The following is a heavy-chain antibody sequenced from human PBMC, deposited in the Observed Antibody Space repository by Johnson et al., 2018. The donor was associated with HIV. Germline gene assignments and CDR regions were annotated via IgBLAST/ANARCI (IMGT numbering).Heavy chain of an antibody. Sequence: VQLVESGGGVVQPGRSLRLSCAASGFTFSGFWMHWVRQAPGKGLVWVSRINSDGSSTSYADSVKGRFTISRANSKNTLYLQMNSLRAEDTAVYYCARGGGYSSSWYGGYGREDAFDIWGQGTMVTGSS. J-gene: IGHJ3*02. CDR1: GFTFSGFW. V-gene: IGHV3-74*01. CDR2: INSDGSST. CDR3: ARGGGYSSSWYGGYGREDAFDI. D-gene: IGHD6-13*01.